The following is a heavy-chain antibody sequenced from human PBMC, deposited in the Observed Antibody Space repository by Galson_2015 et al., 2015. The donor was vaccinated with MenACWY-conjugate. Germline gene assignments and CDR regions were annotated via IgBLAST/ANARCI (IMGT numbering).Heavy chain of an antibody. CDR2: ISAYNGNT. J-gene: IGHJ2*01. CDR1: GYTFTSYG. D-gene: IGHD3-22*01. CDR3: ARVGDNDRLYYYDSSGFWYFDL. Sequence: SVKVSCKASGYTFTSYGISWVRQAPGQGLEWMGWISAYNGNTNYAQKFQGRVTITADKSTSTAYMELSSLRSEDTAVYYCARVGDNDRLYYYDSSGFWYFDLWGRGTLVTVSS. V-gene: IGHV1-18*01.